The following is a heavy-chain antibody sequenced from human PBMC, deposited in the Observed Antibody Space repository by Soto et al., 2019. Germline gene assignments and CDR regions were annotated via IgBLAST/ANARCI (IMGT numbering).Heavy chain of an antibody. V-gene: IGHV1-46*03. D-gene: IGHD3-3*01. CDR3: ASHYDFWSGYYILGY. Sequence: ASVKVSCKASGYTFTSYYMHWVRQAPGQGLEWMGIINPSGGSTSYAQKFQGRVTMTRDTSTSTVYMELSSLRSEDTAVYYCASHYDFWSGYYILGYWGQGTLVTVSS. CDR1: GYTFTSYY. CDR2: INPSGGST. J-gene: IGHJ4*02.